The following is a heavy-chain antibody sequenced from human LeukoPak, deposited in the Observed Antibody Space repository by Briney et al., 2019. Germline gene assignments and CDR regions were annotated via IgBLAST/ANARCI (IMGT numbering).Heavy chain of an antibody. CDR2: IYTSGST. CDR1: GGSISSSSYY. CDR3: ARDSPNYDYVWGSYYDAFDI. Sequence: SETLSLTCTVSGGSISSSSYYWGWIRQPAGKGLEWIGRIYTSGSTNYSPSLKSRVTISVDTSKNQFSLKLSSVTAADTAVYYCARDSPNYDYVWGSYYDAFDIWGQGTMVTVSS. D-gene: IGHD3-16*01. J-gene: IGHJ3*02. V-gene: IGHV4-61*02.